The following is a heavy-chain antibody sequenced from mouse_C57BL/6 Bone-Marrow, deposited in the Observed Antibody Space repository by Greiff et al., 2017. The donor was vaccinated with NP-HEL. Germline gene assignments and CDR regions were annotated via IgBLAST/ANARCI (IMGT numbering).Heavy chain of an antibody. V-gene: IGHV5-12*01. D-gene: IGHD2-4*01. CDR1: GFTFSDYY. CDR3: ARPLYYDYDGFAY. CDR2: ISNGGGST. Sequence: DVMLVESGGGLVQPGGSLKLSCAASGFTFSDYYMYWVRQTPEKRLEWVAYISNGGGSTYYPDTVKGRFTISRDNAKNTLYLQMSRLKSEDTAMYYCARPLYYDYDGFAYWGQGTLVTVSA. J-gene: IGHJ3*01.